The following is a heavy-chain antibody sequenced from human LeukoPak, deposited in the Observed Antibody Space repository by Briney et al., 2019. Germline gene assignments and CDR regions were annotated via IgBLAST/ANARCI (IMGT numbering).Heavy chain of an antibody. CDR1: GFTFTSDA. CDR3: AKCSTSAYTTGWCNWIDP. J-gene: IGHJ5*02. V-gene: IGHV3-23*01. D-gene: IGHD6-19*01. CDR2: TVSRGTT. Sequence: GGSLRLSCVASGFTFTSDAMNWVRQAPGKGLEWVSSTVSRGTTQYADSVKGRFAVSRDTSKNTLYLQMNSLRADDTAVYYCAKCSTSAYTTGWCNWIDPWGQGTLVTVSS.